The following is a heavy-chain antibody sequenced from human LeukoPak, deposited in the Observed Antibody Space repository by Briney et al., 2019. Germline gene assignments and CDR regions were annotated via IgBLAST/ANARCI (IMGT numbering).Heavy chain of an antibody. CDR3: AGGPTGGWFHWLAP. J-gene: IGHJ5*02. CDR1: GDSIISYY. D-gene: IGHD6-19*01. CDR2: IYYSGST. V-gene: IGHV4-59*01. Sequence: SETLSLTCTVSGDSIISYYWSWIRQPPGKGLEWVGYIYYSGSTNYNPSLKSRVTMSVDTSMNQFSLKLRYVTAADPAVYYCAGGPTGGWFHWLAPGGQGPLVTVSS.